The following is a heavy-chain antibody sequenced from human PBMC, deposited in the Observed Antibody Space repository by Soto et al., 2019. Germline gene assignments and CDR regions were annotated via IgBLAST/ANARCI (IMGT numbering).Heavy chain of an antibody. V-gene: IGHV5-51*01. J-gene: IGHJ5*02. CDR3: ARHFGLVGSDP. CDR2: IYPGDSDT. CDR1: GKSYTRYW. D-gene: IGHD2-15*01. Sequence: GSGKSYTRYWVGSVRQRPGKGLEWMGIIYPGDSDTRYSPSFQGQVTISADKSISTAYLQWSSLKASDTAMYYCARHFGLVGSDPWGQGTLVTVSS.